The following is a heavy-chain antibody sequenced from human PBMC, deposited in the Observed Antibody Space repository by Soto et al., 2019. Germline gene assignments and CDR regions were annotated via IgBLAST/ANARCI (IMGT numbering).Heavy chain of an antibody. CDR3: ARGGFYDSSGARNYYYYGMNV. Sequence: GASVKVSCKASGYTFTSYCINWVRQAPGQGLEWLGWISAYDGYTNYAQILQGRVSMTTDTSTKTAYMELRSLRSDDTAMYYCARGGFYDSSGARNYYYYGMNVWGQGTTVTV. CDR2: ISAYDGYT. J-gene: IGHJ6*02. V-gene: IGHV1-18*01. D-gene: IGHD3-22*01. CDR1: GYTFTSYC.